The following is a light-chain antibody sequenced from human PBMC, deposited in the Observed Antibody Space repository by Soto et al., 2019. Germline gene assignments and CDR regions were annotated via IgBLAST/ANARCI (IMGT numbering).Light chain of an antibody. Sequence: QSVLTQPASVSGSPGQSITISCTGTSSDVGGYNYVSWYQHHPGKAPKLMIYDVTNRPSGVSNRFSGSKSGNTASLTISGVQAEDEGGYYCTSYTTSSPYLVFGGGTKLTVL. CDR1: SSDVGGYNY. CDR3: TSYTTSSPYLV. CDR2: DVT. V-gene: IGLV2-14*03. J-gene: IGLJ3*02.